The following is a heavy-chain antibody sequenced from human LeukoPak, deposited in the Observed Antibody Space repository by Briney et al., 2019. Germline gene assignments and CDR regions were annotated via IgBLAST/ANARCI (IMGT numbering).Heavy chain of an antibody. CDR2: IYYSGST. V-gene: IGHV4-59*01. Sequence: SETLSLTCTASGGSISSYYWSWIRQPPGKGLEWIGYIYYSGSTNYNPSLKSRVTISVDTSKNQFSLKLSSVTAADTAVYYCARDAGDTMDLYGMDVWGKGTTVTVSS. D-gene: IGHD3-10*01. CDR1: GGSISSYY. J-gene: IGHJ6*04. CDR3: ARDAGDTMDLYGMDV.